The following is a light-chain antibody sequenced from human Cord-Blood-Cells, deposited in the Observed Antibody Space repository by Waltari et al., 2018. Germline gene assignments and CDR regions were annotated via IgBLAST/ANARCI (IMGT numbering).Light chain of an antibody. CDR2: EES. CDR3: YSTDSSGKG. V-gene: IGLV3-10*01. CDR1: ALRKKY. Sequence: SCELTQPASVSVSPGHTARITCSGDALRKKYAYWYQQKSGQAPVLVIYEESKRPARIPVRYSGSRRGTGATLTISGGRGGEAADYYCYSTDSSGKGVGGGTKLTVL. J-gene: IGLJ2*01.